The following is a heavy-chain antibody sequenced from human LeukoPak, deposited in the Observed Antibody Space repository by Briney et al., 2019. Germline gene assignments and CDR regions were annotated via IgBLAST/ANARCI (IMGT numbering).Heavy chain of an antibody. CDR3: ASRWRNGMDV. CDR1: GDSISSSNYY. V-gene: IGHV4-39*07. CDR2: IYYIGST. J-gene: IGHJ6*02. D-gene: IGHD1-1*01. Sequence: KPSETLSLTCTVSGDSISSSNYYWGWIRQPPGKGLEWIATIYYIGSTYFNPSLKSRVTISIDTSKSQVSLRLSSVTAADTAMYYCASRWRNGMDVWGQGTTVTVSS.